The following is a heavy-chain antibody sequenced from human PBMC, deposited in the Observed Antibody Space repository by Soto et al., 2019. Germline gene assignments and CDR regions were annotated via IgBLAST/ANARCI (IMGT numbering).Heavy chain of an antibody. Sequence: SETLSLTCTVSGASITQYYWNWIRQSPGKGLGWIVSVSSTGSTVFNPSLTSRVTISLDTSKNQFSLTLNSVTAADTAVYYCARVPDRWGQGTLVTVSS. CDR2: VSSTGST. D-gene: IGHD2-2*01. CDR1: GASITQYY. CDR3: ARVPDR. V-gene: IGHV4-4*08. J-gene: IGHJ5*02.